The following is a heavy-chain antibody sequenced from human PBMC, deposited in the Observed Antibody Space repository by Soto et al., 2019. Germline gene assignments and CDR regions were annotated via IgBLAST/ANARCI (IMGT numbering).Heavy chain of an antibody. CDR1: GGSFSGYY. J-gene: IGHJ6*02. V-gene: IGHV4-34*01. D-gene: IGHD2-2*01. CDR3: SRRSSYYYYFAMDV. Sequence: SETLSLTCAVYGGSFSGYYWSWIRQPPGKGLEWIGEINHSGSTNYNPSLKSRVTISVDTSKNQFSLKLSSVTAADTAVYYCSRRSSYYYYFAMDVWGQGTTVTVSS. CDR2: INHSGST.